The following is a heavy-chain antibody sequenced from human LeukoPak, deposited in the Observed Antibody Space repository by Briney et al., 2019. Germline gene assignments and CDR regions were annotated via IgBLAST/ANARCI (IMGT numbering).Heavy chain of an antibody. V-gene: IGHV4-59*11. Sequence: SETLSLTCAVSGASIDSHYWGWIRQSPGKGLEWIGYMSKGGSTRYHPSLKSRVTLSVDTSKDQFSMKLTSVTAADTAVYYCARDPTGSGWYDPWGPGTLVAVSS. CDR1: GASIDSHY. CDR3: ARDPTGSGWYDP. D-gene: IGHD1-14*01. J-gene: IGHJ5*02. CDR2: MSKGGST.